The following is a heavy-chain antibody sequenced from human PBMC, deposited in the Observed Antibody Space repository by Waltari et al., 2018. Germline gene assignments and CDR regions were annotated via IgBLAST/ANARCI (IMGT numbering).Heavy chain of an antibody. CDR1: GFTVSSHY. Sequence: EVQLVESGGGWIQPGGSLRLSCAASGFTVSSHYMNWVRQAPGKGLEWVSVINGGGDTHYADSVKGRFTISRDNSKNTVYLQMNTLRAEDTALYYCTRDVTGYYYFDLWGRGTLVTVSS. CDR2: INGGGDT. CDR3: TRDVTGYYYFDL. J-gene: IGHJ2*01. V-gene: IGHV3-53*01.